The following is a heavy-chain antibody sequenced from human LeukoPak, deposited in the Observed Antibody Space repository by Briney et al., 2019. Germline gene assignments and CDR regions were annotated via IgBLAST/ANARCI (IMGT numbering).Heavy chain of an antibody. V-gene: IGHV4-38-2*02. J-gene: IGHJ5*02. CDR1: GYSISSGYY. D-gene: IGHD3-22*01. Sequence: PSETLSLTCTVSGYSISSGYYWGWIRQPPGKGLEWIGSIYHSGSTYYNPSLKSRVTISVDTSKNQFSLKLSSVTAADTAVYYCARVRVASSGYYEEDWFDPWGQGTPVTVSS. CDR3: ARVRVASSGYYEEDWFDP. CDR2: IYHSGST.